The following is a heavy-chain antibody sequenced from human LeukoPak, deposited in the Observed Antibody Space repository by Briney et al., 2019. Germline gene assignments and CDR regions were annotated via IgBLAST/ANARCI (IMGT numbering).Heavy chain of an antibody. V-gene: IGHV1-69*13. D-gene: IGHD2-21*01. Sequence: VASVKVSCKASGGTFSSYAISWVRQAPGQGLEWMGGIIPIFGTANYAQKFQGRVTITADESTSTAYMELSSLRSEDTAVYYCARDRSLSMHIVVVIATYGFDPWGQGTLVTVSS. CDR3: ARDRSLSMHIVVVIATYGFDP. CDR1: GGTFSSYA. J-gene: IGHJ5*02. CDR2: IIPIFGTA.